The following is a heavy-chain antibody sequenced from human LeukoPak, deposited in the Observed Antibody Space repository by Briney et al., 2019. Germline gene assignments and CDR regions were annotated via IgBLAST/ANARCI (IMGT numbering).Heavy chain of an antibody. V-gene: IGHV3-30*04. CDR2: ISYDGSNK. CDR3: AGGDYGDRGYFDY. J-gene: IGHJ4*02. D-gene: IGHD4-17*01. CDR1: GFTFSSYA. Sequence: GRSLRLSCAASGFTFSSYAMHWVRQAPGKGLEWVAVISYDGSNKYYADSVKGRFTISRDNSKNTLYLQMNSLRAEDTAVYYCAGGDYGDRGYFDYWGQGTLVTVSS.